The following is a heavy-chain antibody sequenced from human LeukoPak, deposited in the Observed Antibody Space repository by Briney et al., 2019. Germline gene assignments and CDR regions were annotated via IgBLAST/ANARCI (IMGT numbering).Heavy chain of an antibody. Sequence: GASVKVSCKASGYTFTSYGISWVRQAPGQGLEWMGWISAYNGNTNYAQKLQGRVTMTTDTSTSTAYMELRSLRSDDTAVYYCARVGATTRGGVWFDPWGQGTLVTVSS. CDR3: ARVGATTRGGVWFDP. CDR1: GYTFTSYG. D-gene: IGHD3-16*01. J-gene: IGHJ5*02. CDR2: ISAYNGNT. V-gene: IGHV1-18*01.